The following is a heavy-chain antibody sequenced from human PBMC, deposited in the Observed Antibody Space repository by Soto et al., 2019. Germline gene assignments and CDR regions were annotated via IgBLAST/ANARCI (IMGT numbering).Heavy chain of an antibody. D-gene: IGHD3-3*01. CDR3: ARLPYDFWSGYYTGIGYYYYGMDV. Sequence: SCPTLVNPTETLTLTCTVSGFSLSNARMGVSWIRQPPGKALEWLAHIFSNDEKSYSTSLKSRLTISKDTSKSQVVLTMTNMDPVDTATYYCARLPYDFWSGYYTGIGYYYYGMDVWGQGTTVTVSS. CDR1: GFSLSNARMG. V-gene: IGHV2-26*01. J-gene: IGHJ6*02. CDR2: IFSNDEK.